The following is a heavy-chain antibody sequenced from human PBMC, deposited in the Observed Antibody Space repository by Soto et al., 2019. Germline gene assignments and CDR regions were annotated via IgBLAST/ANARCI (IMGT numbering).Heavy chain of an antibody. CDR2: IYWNDDK. V-gene: IGHV2-5*01. CDR3: AHRRREMTVTTGFDY. J-gene: IGHJ4*02. Sequence: QITLKESGPTLVKPTQTLTLTCTFSGFSLSTSGVGVGWIRQPPGKALEWLALIYWNDDKPYNASLKSRLTIAKDTSKTQVVLTMTNTDPVDTATYYCAHRRREMTVTTGFDYWGQGILVTVSS. D-gene: IGHD4-17*01. CDR1: GFSLSTSGVG.